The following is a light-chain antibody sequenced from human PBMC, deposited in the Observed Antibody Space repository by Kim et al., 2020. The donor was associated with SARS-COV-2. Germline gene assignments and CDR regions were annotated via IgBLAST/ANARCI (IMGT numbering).Light chain of an antibody. CDR2: DAT. J-gene: IGKJ2*01. V-gene: IGKV3-11*01. Sequence: EIVLTQSPATLSLSPGERATLSCRASESVGSFFAWYKQIPGQPPTLLMYDATHRASGIPARISGSGSGTDFTLTISSLEPADFAVYFCQQRSLWPYNFGQGTKQEI. CDR3: QQRSLWPYN. CDR1: ESVGSF.